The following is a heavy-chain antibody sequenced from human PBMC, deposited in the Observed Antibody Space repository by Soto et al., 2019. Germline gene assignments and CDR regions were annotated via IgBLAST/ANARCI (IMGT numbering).Heavy chain of an antibody. CDR3: ARDTYDFWSGYYFYYYYGMDV. Sequence: SLRLSCAASGFTFSSYGVHWVRQAPGKGLEWVAVISYDGSNKYYADSVKGRFTISRDNSKNTLYLQMNSLRAEDTAVYYCARDTYDFWSGYYFYYYYGMDVWGQGTTVTVSS. CDR2: ISYDGSNK. V-gene: IGHV3-30*03. D-gene: IGHD3-3*01. J-gene: IGHJ6*02. CDR1: GFTFSSYG.